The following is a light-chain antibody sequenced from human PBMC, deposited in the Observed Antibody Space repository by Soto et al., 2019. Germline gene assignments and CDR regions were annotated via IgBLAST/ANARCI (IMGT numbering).Light chain of an antibody. CDR3: QQYNNWPPLT. J-gene: IGKJ4*01. Sequence: EIVMTQSPATLSVSPGERATLSCRASQSVSSNFAWYQQNPGQAPRLLIYGASTRATGIPARFSGSGSGTESTLTISSLQSEDFAVYYCQQYNNWPPLTFGGGTKVEIK. V-gene: IGKV3-15*01. CDR1: QSVSSN. CDR2: GAS.